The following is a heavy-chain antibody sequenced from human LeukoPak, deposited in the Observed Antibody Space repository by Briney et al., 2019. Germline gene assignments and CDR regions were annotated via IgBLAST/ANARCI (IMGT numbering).Heavy chain of an antibody. J-gene: IGHJ4*02. V-gene: IGHV1-18*01. CDR3: ARDKGKWEHWRYFDY. CDR2: ISAYNGDT. Sequence: RASVKVSCKASGYTFRSYGIGWVRQAPGQGLEWMGWISAYNGDTNYAQSLQGGVTMTTETSTNTAYMELRSLRSDDTAVYFCARDKGKWEHWRYFDYWGQGTLVTVSS. D-gene: IGHD1-26*01. CDR1: GYTFRSYG.